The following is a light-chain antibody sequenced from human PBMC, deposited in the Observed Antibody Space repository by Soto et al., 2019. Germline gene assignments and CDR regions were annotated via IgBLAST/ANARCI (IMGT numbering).Light chain of an antibody. Sequence: QSALTQPASVSGSPGQSITISCTGTSSDVGGYNYVSWYQQHPGKAPKLMISEVSNRPSGVSNRFSGSKSGNTASLTISGLQAEDEADYYCSSYTSSNTHKFGGGTKLTVL. J-gene: IGLJ3*02. CDR1: SSDVGGYNY. V-gene: IGLV2-14*01. CDR3: SSYTSSNTHK. CDR2: EVS.